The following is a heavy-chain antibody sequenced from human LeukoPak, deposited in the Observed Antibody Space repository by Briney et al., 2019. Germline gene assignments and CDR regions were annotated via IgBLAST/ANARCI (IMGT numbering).Heavy chain of an antibody. CDR1: GFTCDDYA. Sequence: GGSLRLSCAASGFTCDDYAMHWVRQAPGTGLEWVSLISGDGGSTYYADSVKGRFTISRDNSKNSLYLQMNSLRTEDTASYYCAKDIDNSGYDQGAFDIWGQGTMVTVSS. CDR3: AKDIDNSGYDQGAFDI. CDR2: ISGDGGST. V-gene: IGHV3-43*02. D-gene: IGHD5-12*01. J-gene: IGHJ3*02.